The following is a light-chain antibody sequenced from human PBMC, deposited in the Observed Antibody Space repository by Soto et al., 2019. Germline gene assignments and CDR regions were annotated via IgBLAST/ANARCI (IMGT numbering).Light chain of an antibody. Sequence: IVLTQSPATPSLSPGEAATLSCRASQSVRSYLLWYQTKPGQAPRISIYDSSNRATVIPARFSGSWSEPDFTIPISSLAPEEVAVYCCPHRMNWALTFHQQTRLEIK. V-gene: IGKV3-11*01. CDR2: DSS. CDR3: PHRMNWALT. J-gene: IGKJ5*01. CDR1: QSVRSY.